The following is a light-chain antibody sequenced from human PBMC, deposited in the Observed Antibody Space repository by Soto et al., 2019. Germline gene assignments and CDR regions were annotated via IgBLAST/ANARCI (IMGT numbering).Light chain of an antibody. V-gene: IGKV1-5*03. CDR1: QTISSW. Sequence: DIQMTQSPSTLSASAGDRVTITCRASQTISSWLAWYQQKPGKAPKLLIYKASTLKSGVPSRFSGSGSGTDFTLTISCLQSEDFATYYCQQYYSYPHTFGQGTKVDIK. J-gene: IGKJ1*01. CDR3: QQYYSYPHT. CDR2: KAS.